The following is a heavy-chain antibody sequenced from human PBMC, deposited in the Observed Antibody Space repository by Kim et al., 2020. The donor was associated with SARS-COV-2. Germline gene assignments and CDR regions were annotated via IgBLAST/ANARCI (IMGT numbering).Heavy chain of an antibody. CDR2: ISYDGSNK. CDR3: ARDLEESGQWLVLKVPGDYYYGMDV. Sequence: GGSLRLSCAASGFTFSSYGMHWVRQAPGKGLEWVAVISYDGSNKYYADSVKGRFTISRDNSKNTLYLQMNSLRAEDTAVYYCARDLEESGQWLVLKVPGDYYYGMDVWGQGTTVTVSS. J-gene: IGHJ6*02. V-gene: IGHV3-33*05. D-gene: IGHD6-19*01. CDR1: GFTFSSYG.